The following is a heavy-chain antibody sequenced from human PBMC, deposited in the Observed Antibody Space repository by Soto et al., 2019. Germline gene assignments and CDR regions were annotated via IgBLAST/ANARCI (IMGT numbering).Heavy chain of an antibody. J-gene: IGHJ4*02. CDR2: ISSSSSTI. CDR1: GFTFSSYS. Sequence: GGSLRLSCAASGFTFSSYSMNWVRQAPGKGLEWVSYISSSSSTIYHADSVKGRFTISRDNAKNSLYLQMNSLRDEDTAVYYCARHRTTVTSAFDYWGQGXLVTVHS. D-gene: IGHD4-17*01. CDR3: ARHRTTVTSAFDY. V-gene: IGHV3-48*02.